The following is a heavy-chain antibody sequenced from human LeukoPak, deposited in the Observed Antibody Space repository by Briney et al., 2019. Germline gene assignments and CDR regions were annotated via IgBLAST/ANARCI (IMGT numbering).Heavy chain of an antibody. CDR3: TTDLGTYYHGSQRLIPIDY. J-gene: IGHJ4*02. Sequence: GGSLRLSCVDSGFTFTNAWMSWVRQAPGKGLEWIGRIKSKTDGETTNYAEPVRGRFTISRDNSKSAVYLQMNSLKIEDTAVYYCTTDLGTYYHGSQRLIPIDYWGQGTLVTVSS. CDR1: GFTFTNAW. CDR2: IKSKTDGETT. D-gene: IGHD3-10*01. V-gene: IGHV3-15*01.